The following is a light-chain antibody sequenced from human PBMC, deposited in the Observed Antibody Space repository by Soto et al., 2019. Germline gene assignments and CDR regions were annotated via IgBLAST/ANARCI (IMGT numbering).Light chain of an antibody. Sequence: DIQMTQSPSSLSASVGDRVTITCRASQSISSYLNWHQQSPGKAPKLLIYAASRLQSGVPSRFSGRGSGTDFTLTISSLQPEDFATYYCQQSYTIPYTFGQGTKLEI. CDR2: AAS. CDR3: QQSYTIPYT. V-gene: IGKV1-39*01. J-gene: IGKJ2*01. CDR1: QSISSY.